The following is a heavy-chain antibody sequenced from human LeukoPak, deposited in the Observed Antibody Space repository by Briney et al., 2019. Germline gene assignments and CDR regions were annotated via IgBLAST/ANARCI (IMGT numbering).Heavy chain of an antibody. Sequence: SETLSLTCTVSGGSISSGSYYWSWIRQPAGKGLEWIGRIYTSGSTNYNPSLKSRVTISVDRSKSQFSLKLSSVTAADTAVYYCARGVGGSSWYPSFDYWGQGTLVTVSS. CDR3: ARGVGGSSWYPSFDY. V-gene: IGHV4-61*02. D-gene: IGHD6-13*01. J-gene: IGHJ4*02. CDR2: IYTSGST. CDR1: GGSISSGSYY.